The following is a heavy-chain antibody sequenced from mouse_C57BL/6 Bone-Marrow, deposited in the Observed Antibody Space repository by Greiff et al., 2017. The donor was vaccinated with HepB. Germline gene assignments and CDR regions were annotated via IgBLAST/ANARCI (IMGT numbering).Heavy chain of an antibody. D-gene: IGHD1-1*01. CDR1: GYTFTDYN. J-gene: IGHJ2*01. CDR2: INPNNGGT. Sequence: VQLQQSGPELVKPGASVKMSCKASGYTFTDYNMHWVKQSHGKSLEWIGYINPNNGGTSYNQKFKGKSTLTVDKSSSTAYMQLSSLTSEDSAVYYCARYGGVVATNYFDYWGQGTTLTVSS. CDR3: ARYGGVVATNYFDY. V-gene: IGHV1-22*01.